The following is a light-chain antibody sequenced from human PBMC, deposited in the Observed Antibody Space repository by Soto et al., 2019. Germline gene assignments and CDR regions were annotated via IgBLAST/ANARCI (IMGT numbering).Light chain of an antibody. J-gene: IGLJ1*01. CDR1: SSDVGGYNY. CDR3: SSCTSSSVYV. V-gene: IGLV2-14*01. CDR2: EVS. Sequence: QSVLTQPASVSGSPGQSITISCTGTSSDVGGYNYVSWYQQHPGKAPKLMIYEVSNRPSGVSNRFSGSKSGNTASLTISGLQAEDEDDYYCSSCTSSSVYVFGTGTKVTVL.